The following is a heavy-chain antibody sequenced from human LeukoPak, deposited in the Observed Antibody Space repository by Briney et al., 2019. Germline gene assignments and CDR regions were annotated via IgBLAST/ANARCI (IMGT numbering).Heavy chain of an antibody. Sequence: GGPLRLSCAASGFTFSSYAMSWVRQAPGKGLEWVSAISGSGGSTYYADSVKGRFTISRDNSKNTLYLQMNSLRAEDTAVYYCAKGEPSSGWYELYDYWGQGTLVTVSS. CDR2: ISGSGGST. D-gene: IGHD6-19*01. J-gene: IGHJ4*02. CDR1: GFTFSSYA. V-gene: IGHV3-23*01. CDR3: AKGEPSSGWYELYDY.